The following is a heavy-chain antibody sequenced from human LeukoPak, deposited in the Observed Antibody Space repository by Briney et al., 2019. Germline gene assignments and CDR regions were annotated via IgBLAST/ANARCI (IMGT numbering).Heavy chain of an antibody. CDR2: IWSDGSNR. V-gene: IGHV3-33*01. Sequence: GGSLRLSCAASGFIYSHYGMHWVRQAPGKGLEWVAVIWSDGSNRFYAGSVKGRFTISRDNSQNTLFLQMNSLRAEDTAMYYCARHANDVLRFLEGSPRPNYKYYYYMDVWGKGTTVTVSS. D-gene: IGHD3-3*01. CDR3: ARHANDVLRFLEGSPRPNYKYYYYMDV. J-gene: IGHJ6*03. CDR1: GFIYSHYG.